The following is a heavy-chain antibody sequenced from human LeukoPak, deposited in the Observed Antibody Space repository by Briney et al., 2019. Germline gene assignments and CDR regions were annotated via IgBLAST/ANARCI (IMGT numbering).Heavy chain of an antibody. CDR1: GGSIYGYY. Sequence: SETLSLTCTVSGGSIYGYYWSWVRQPPGKALEWIGYIYFSGSTNYNPSLKSRAIISINTSKSQFSLTLNSVTAADTAVYYCARDESGYYPGVYDYWGQGTLVAVSS. V-gene: IGHV4-59*01. D-gene: IGHD3-22*01. J-gene: IGHJ4*02. CDR2: IYFSGST. CDR3: ARDESGYYPGVYDY.